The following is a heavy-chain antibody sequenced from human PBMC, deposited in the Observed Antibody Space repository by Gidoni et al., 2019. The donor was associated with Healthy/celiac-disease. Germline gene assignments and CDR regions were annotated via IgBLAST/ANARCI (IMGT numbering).Heavy chain of an antibody. V-gene: IGHV2-26*01. CDR1: GFSLSNARMG. D-gene: IGHD5-18*01. J-gene: IGHJ4*02. CDR2: IFSNDEK. Sequence: QVTFKESGPVLVKPTETLTLTCTVSGFSLSNARMGVSWIRQPPGKALEWLAHIFSNDEKSYSTSLKSRLTISKDTSKSQVVLTMTNMEPVDTATYYCARHVDTAMETPYYFDYWGQGTLVTVSS. CDR3: ARHVDTAMETPYYFDY.